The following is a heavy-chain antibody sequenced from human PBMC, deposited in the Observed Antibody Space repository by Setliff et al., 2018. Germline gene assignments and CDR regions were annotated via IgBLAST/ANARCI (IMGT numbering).Heavy chain of an antibody. CDR1: GFTFSSYG. V-gene: IGHV3-30*02. J-gene: IGHJ4*02. CDR2: VRYDEGNK. D-gene: IGHD3-22*01. Sequence: PGGSLRLSCAASGFTFSSYGMHWVRQAPGKGLEWVTFVRYDEGNKYYADSVKGRFTVSRDNSQNTVYLQMNSLRAEDMAVYYCAKYYSDNSGPRGAFDYWGQGTLVTVSS. CDR3: AKYYSDNSGPRGAFDY.